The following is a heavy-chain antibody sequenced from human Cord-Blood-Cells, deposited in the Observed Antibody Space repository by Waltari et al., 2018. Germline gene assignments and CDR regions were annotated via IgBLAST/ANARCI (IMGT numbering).Heavy chain of an antibody. V-gene: IGHV4-34*01. Sequence: QVQLQQWGAGLLKPSETLSLTCAVHVGSFSGYYWSWIRQPPGKGLEWIGEINNSGSTNYNPSLKSRVTISVDTSKNQFSLKLSSVTAADTAVYYCARGRGAARHFDYWGQGTLVTVSS. CDR3: ARGRGAARHFDY. CDR2: INNSGST. CDR1: VGSFSGYY. J-gene: IGHJ4*02. D-gene: IGHD6-6*01.